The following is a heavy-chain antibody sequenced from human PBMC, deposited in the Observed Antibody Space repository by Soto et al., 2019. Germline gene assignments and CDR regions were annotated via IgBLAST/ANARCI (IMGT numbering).Heavy chain of an antibody. CDR1: GGSISSGGYY. Sequence: QVQLQESGPGLVKPSQTLSLTCTVSGGSISSGGYYWSWIRQHPGKGLEWIGYIYYSGSTYYNPSLKSRVTLSVATSKNQFSLKLSSVTAADTAVYYCARDRGTWGIFGGRRGPRMDVWGQGTTVTVSS. J-gene: IGHJ6*02. D-gene: IGHD3-3*01. CDR2: IYYSGST. CDR3: ARDRGTWGIFGGRRGPRMDV. V-gene: IGHV4-31*03.